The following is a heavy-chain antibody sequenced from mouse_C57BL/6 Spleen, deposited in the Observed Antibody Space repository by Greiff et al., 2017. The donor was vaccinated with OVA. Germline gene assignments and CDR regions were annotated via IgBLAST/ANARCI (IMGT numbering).Heavy chain of an antibody. CDR1: GYTFTGYW. CDR3: ARSANYYYGSSPYYYAMDY. J-gene: IGHJ4*01. Sequence: QVQLQQSGAELMKPGASVKLSCKATGYTFTGYWIEWVKQRPGHGLEWIGEILPGSGSTNYNEKFKGKATFTADTSSNTAYMQLSSLTTEDSAIYYCARSANYYYGSSPYYYAMDYWGQGTSVTVSS. CDR2: ILPGSGST. V-gene: IGHV1-9*01. D-gene: IGHD1-1*01.